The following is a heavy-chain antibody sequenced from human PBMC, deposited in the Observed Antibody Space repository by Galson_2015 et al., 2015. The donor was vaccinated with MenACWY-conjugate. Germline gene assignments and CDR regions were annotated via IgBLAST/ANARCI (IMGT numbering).Heavy chain of an antibody. Sequence: KVSCKAYGYTFTPYYVHWVRPAPGPGLEWMGTINLSGGSTSYTQEFQDRVTMTRDTSTSTVYMELSSLRSEDTAVYYCASRYYDILTGYYTLDYWGQGTLVTVSS. D-gene: IGHD3-9*01. CDR2: INLSGGST. J-gene: IGHJ4*02. V-gene: IGHV1-46*01. CDR3: ASRYYDILTGYYTLDY. CDR1: GYTFTPYY.